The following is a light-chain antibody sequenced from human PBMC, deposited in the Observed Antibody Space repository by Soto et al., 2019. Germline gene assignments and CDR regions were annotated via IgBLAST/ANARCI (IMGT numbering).Light chain of an antibody. CDR3: QQYSSSPIT. CDR2: GAS. Sequence: ESVLTHSPGTLSLSPGERCTLSCRASQSVSSSSLDWYQQKHGQAPRXXIFGASSRATGIPDRFSGVGYGTAGSITICRLDPEDGEVYYGQQYSSSPITFGQGTRLEIK. V-gene: IGKV3-20*01. J-gene: IGKJ5*01. CDR1: QSVSSSS.